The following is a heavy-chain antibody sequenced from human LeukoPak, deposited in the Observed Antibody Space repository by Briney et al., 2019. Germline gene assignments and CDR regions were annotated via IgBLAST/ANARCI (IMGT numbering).Heavy chain of an antibody. CDR3: ARSEVGVRGVIIRY. J-gene: IGHJ4*02. D-gene: IGHD3-10*01. Sequence: SETLSLTCAVYGGSFSGYYWSWIRQPPGKGLEWIGEINHSGSTNYNPSLKSRVTISVDTSKNQFSLKLSSVTAADTAVYYCARSEVGVRGVIIRYWGQGTLVTVSS. CDR1: GGSFSGYY. V-gene: IGHV4-34*01. CDR2: INHSGST.